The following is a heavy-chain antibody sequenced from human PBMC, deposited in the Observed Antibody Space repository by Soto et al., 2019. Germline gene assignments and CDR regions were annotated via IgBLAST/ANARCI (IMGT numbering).Heavy chain of an antibody. D-gene: IGHD3-3*01. V-gene: IGHV3-30*18. J-gene: IGHJ6*02. CDR1: GFTFSSYG. CDR3: AKIGHYDFWRSSGMDV. CDR2: ISYDGSNK. Sequence: QVQLVESGGGVVQPGRSLRLSCAASGFTFSSYGMHWVRQAPGKGLEWVAVISYDGSNKYYADSVKGRFTISRDNSKNTLYRHMNSLRAEGAAVYYCAKIGHYDFWRSSGMDVWGQGTTVTVSS.